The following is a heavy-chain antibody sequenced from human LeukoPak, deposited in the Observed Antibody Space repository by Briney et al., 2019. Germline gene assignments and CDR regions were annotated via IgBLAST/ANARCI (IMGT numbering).Heavy chain of an antibody. D-gene: IGHD3-22*01. CDR1: GFTFSNYW. Sequence: GGSLRLSCAASGFTFSNYWMHWVRQAPGKGLVWVSRINSDGINTSYADSVKGRFTISRDNAKNTLNPQMNSLRAEDTAVYYCARDLGQYYDTSDNWFDPWGQGTLVTVSS. V-gene: IGHV3-74*01. J-gene: IGHJ5*02. CDR2: INSDGINT. CDR3: ARDLGQYYDTSDNWFDP.